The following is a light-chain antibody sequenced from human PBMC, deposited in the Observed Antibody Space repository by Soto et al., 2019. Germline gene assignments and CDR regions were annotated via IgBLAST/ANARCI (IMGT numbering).Light chain of an antibody. J-gene: IGLJ1*01. Sequence: QSVLTQPASVSGSPGQSITISCTGTSSDGGGYNYVSWYQQHSGKAPKLMIYDVSNRPSGVSNRFSGSKSGNTASLTISGLEAEDEADYYCGSYAISSTLYVFGTGTKVTVL. V-gene: IGLV2-14*01. CDR1: SSDGGGYNY. CDR2: DVS. CDR3: GSYAISSTLYV.